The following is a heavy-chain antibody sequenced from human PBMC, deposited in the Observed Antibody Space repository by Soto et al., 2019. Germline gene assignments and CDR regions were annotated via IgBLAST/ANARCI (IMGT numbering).Heavy chain of an antibody. J-gene: IGHJ3*02. V-gene: IGHV3-7*01. D-gene: IGHD6-19*01. CDR2: IKQDGSEK. Sequence: GGSLRLSCAASGFTFSSYWMSWVRQAPGKGLEWVANIKQDGSEKYYVDSVKGRFTISRDNAKNSLYLQMNSLRAEDTAVYYCAREPYSSVWYRYAFDIWGQGTMVTVSS. CDR3: AREPYSSVWYRYAFDI. CDR1: GFTFSSYW.